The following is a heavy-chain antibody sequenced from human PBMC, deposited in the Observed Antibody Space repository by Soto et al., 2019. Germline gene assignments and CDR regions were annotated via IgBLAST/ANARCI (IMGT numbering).Heavy chain of an antibody. CDR1: GFTFSSNA. J-gene: IGHJ4*02. V-gene: IGHV3-23*01. Sequence: GGSLRLSCAGSGFTFSSNAMSWVRQAPGKGLEWVSAISGSGGSTYYADSVKGRFTISRDNPKNTLYLEMNSLRAEDTAVYYCARDRKGHIAVDGTQFVYWGQGTVVTVSS. D-gene: IGHD6-19*01. CDR3: ARDRKGHIAVDGTQFVY. CDR2: ISGSGGST.